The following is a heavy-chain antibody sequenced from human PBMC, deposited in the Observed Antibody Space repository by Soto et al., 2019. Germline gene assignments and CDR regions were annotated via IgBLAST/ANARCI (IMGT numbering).Heavy chain of an antibody. CDR1: GYTFTSYY. CDR3: ARDKGDPYGDYPPYYYYYMDV. J-gene: IGHJ6*03. Sequence: ASVKVSCKASGYTFTSYYMHWVRQAPGQGLEWMGIINPSGGSTSYAQKFQGRVTMTRDTSTSTVYMELSSLRSEDTAVYYCARDKGDPYGDYPPYYYYYMDVWGKGTTVTVSS. V-gene: IGHV1-46*03. CDR2: INPSGGST. D-gene: IGHD4-17*01.